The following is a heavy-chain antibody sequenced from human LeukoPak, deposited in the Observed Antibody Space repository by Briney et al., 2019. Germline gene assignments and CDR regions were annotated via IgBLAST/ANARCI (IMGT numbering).Heavy chain of an antibody. V-gene: IGHV4-38-2*02. CDR1: GYSISSGYY. CDR2: IYHSGST. D-gene: IGHD3-10*01. J-gene: IGHJ6*02. Sequence: SETLSLTCTVSGYSISSGYYWGWIRPPPGKGGGWIGRIYHSGSTYYNPSLKRRVTISVDTSKTQFSLKLSSVTAADTAVYYCARDLTAYYYGSGSYFAGYYYYGMDVWGQGTTVTVSS. CDR3: ARDLTAYYYGSGSYFAGYYYYGMDV.